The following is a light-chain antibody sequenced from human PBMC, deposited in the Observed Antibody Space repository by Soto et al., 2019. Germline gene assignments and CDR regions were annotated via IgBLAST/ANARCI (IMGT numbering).Light chain of an antibody. Sequence: EIVLTQSPGTLSLSPGERATLSCRASQSVSSSFLAWYQQKVGQAPRLLIYSVSSRATGIPDRFSASGSGTDFTLTISRLEPEDFAVYYCQQGSNWPPGLTFGGGTKVDIK. CDR1: QSVSSSF. J-gene: IGKJ4*01. CDR2: SVS. CDR3: QQGSNWPPGLT. V-gene: IGKV3D-20*02.